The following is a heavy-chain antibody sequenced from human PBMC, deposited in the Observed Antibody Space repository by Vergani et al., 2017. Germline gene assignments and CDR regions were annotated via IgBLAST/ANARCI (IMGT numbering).Heavy chain of an antibody. CDR1: VFTFSSYA. CDR2: ISGSGGST. J-gene: IGHJ3*01. CDR3: ATGGASTGLDV. Sequence: EVQLLESGGGLVQPGGSLRLPCAASVFTFSSYAMSWVRQAPGKGLEWVSAISGSGGSTYYADSVKGRFTICRDNSKNTLYLQMNSLRAEDTAVYYCATGGASTGLDVWGQGTMVTVSS. V-gene: IGHV3-23*01. D-gene: IGHD3-9*01.